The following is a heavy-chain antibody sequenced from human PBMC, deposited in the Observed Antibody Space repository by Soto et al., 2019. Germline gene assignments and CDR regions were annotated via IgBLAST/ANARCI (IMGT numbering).Heavy chain of an antibody. CDR3: ARLVYRMAAGGLYYYYGMDV. CDR1: GYSFTSYC. D-gene: IGHD6-25*01. V-gene: IGHV5-10-1*01. J-gene: IGHJ6*02. Sequence: GSLKISCKGSGYSFTSYCMSWVRQIPCKGLEWMGVIDPSDSYTYYSPSFQGQVTISADKSISTAYLQWSSLKASDTAMYYCARLVYRMAAGGLYYYYGMDVWGQGTTVTVSS. CDR2: IDPSDSYT.